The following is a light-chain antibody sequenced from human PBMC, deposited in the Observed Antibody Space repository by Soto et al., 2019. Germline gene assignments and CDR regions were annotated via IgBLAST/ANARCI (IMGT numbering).Light chain of an antibody. CDR2: EVS. Sequence: QSVLTQPASVSGSPGQSITISCTGTSSDVGGYNYVSWYQQHPGKAPKLMIYEVSNRPSGVSNRFSGSKSGNTASLTISGLQAEDEADYYCSSYTGSSYPVVFGGGTKLTVL. CDR1: SSDVGGYNY. J-gene: IGLJ2*01. CDR3: SSYTGSSYPVV. V-gene: IGLV2-14*01.